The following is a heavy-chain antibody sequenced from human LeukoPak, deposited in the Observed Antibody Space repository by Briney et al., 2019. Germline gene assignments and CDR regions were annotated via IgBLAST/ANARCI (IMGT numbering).Heavy chain of an antibody. Sequence: GGSLRLSCAASGFTFSSYWMNWARQAPGKGLEWVASINHNGNVNYYVDSVKGRFTISRDNAKNSLYLQMSNLRAEDTAVYFCARGRGLDVWGQGATVTVSS. J-gene: IGHJ6*02. CDR3: ARGRGLDV. V-gene: IGHV3-7*03. CDR1: GFTFSSYW. CDR2: INHNGNVN.